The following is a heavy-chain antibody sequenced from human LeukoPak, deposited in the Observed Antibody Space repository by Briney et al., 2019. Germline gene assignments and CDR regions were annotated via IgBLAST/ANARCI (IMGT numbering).Heavy chain of an antibody. CDR3: AKRPPGEVY. CDR1: GFTFSNYA. D-gene: IGHD3-16*01. Sequence: AGGSLRLSCAASGFTFSNYAMSWVRQAPGRGLEWVSGIGSDSNTYYADSVKGRFTISSDNSKNTLFLQMNSLRAEDTAVYYCAKRPPGEVYWGQGALVTVSS. CDR2: IGSDSNT. V-gene: IGHV3-23*01. J-gene: IGHJ4*02.